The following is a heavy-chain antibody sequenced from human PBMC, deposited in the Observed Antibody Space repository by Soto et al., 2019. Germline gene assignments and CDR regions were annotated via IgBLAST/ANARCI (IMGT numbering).Heavy chain of an antibody. V-gene: IGHV3-20*04. Sequence: PGGSXRLSCAASGFTFDDHGMSRVRQAPGKGLEWVSGINWNGGSTGYADSVKGRFTISRDNAKNSLYLQMNSLRAEDTALYYCARAYSSGWIAYYGMDVWGQGTTVTVSS. CDR1: GFTFDDHG. D-gene: IGHD6-19*01. J-gene: IGHJ6*02. CDR2: INWNGGST. CDR3: ARAYSSGWIAYYGMDV.